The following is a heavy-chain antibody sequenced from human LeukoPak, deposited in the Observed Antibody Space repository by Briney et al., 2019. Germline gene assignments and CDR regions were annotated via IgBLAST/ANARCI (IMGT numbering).Heavy chain of an antibody. Sequence: GASVKVSCKASGYTFTGYYIDWVRQAPGQGLEWMGWINPNSGGTNYAQKFQGRVTMTRDTSISTAYMELSRLRSDDTAVYYCARASHYYDSSGYYVFDYWGQGTLVTVSS. CDR1: GYTFTGYY. D-gene: IGHD3-22*01. V-gene: IGHV1-2*02. CDR2: INPNSGGT. CDR3: ARASHYYDSSGYYVFDY. J-gene: IGHJ4*02.